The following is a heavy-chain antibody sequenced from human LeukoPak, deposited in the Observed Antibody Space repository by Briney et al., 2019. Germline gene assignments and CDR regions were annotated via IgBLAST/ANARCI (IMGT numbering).Heavy chain of an antibody. CDR3: AKSGSGWIYYFDY. D-gene: IGHD6-19*01. Sequence: GGSLRLSCTASGFAFSSYAMSWVRQAPGKGLEWVAVISYDGSNKYYADSVKGRFTISRDNSKNTLYLQMNSLRAEDTAVYYCAKSGSGWIYYFDYWGQGTLVTVSS. CDR1: GFAFSSYA. V-gene: IGHV3-30*18. J-gene: IGHJ4*02. CDR2: ISYDGSNK.